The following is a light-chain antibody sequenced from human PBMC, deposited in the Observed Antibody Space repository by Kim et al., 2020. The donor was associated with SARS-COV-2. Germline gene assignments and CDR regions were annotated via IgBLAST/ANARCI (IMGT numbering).Light chain of an antibody. CDR2: KAS. V-gene: IGKV1-5*03. Sequence: DIQMTQSPSTLSASVGDRVTITCRASQSISSWLAWYQQKPGKAPKLLFYKASSLESGVPSRFSGSGTGTEFTLTISSLKPDDFATYYCQQYNSYSPVTFGQGTKVDIK. CDR3: QQYNSYSPVT. CDR1: QSISSW. J-gene: IGKJ1*01.